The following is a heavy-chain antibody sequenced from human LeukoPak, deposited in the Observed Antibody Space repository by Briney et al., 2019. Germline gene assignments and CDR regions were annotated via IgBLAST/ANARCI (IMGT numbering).Heavy chain of an antibody. V-gene: IGHV1-46*03. CDR2: INPSGGST. Sequence: ASVKVSCKASGYTFTKYYMHWVRQAPGQGLKWMGFINPSGGSTSYAQRFQGRVTMTRDTSTSTVYMELSSLRSEDMAVYYCARNDSSGLDYWGQGTLVTVSS. CDR1: GYTFTKYY. D-gene: IGHD3-10*01. CDR3: ARNDSSGLDY. J-gene: IGHJ4*02.